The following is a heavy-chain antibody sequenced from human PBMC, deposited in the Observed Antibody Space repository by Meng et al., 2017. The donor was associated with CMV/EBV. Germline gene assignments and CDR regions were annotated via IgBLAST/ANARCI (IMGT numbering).Heavy chain of an antibody. Sequence: RLQLQEPGPGLVKPSETLSLTCTVSGGSISSSSYYWGWIRQPPGKGLEWIGSIYYSGSTYYNPSLKSRVTISVDTSKNQFSLKLSSVTAADTAVYYCARGLGFGELLFPFDYWGQGTLVTVSS. CDR1: GGSISSSSYY. J-gene: IGHJ4*02. CDR2: IYYSGST. D-gene: IGHD3-10*01. CDR3: ARGLGFGELLFPFDY. V-gene: IGHV4-39*06.